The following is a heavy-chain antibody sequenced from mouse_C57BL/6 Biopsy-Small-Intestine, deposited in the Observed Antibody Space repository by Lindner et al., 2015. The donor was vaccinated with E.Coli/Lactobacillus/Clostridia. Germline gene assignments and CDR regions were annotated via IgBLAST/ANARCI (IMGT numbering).Heavy chain of an antibody. J-gene: IGHJ2*01. V-gene: IGHV5-17*01. CDR2: ISSGSSTI. Sequence: VQLQESGGGLVKPGGSLKLSCAASGFTFSDYGMHWVRQAPEKGLEWVAYISSGSSTIYYAGTVKGRFTISRDNAKNTLFPQMTSLRSEDTAMYYCAREDYGSSFDYWGQGTTLTVSS. CDR3: AREDYGSSFDY. CDR1: GFTFSDYG. D-gene: IGHD1-1*01.